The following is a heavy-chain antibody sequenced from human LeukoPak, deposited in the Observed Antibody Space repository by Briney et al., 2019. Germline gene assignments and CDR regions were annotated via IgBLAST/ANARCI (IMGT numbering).Heavy chain of an antibody. Sequence: PGGSLRLSCAASGFTFSSYGMHWVRQAPGKGLEWVAVIWYDGSNKYYADSVKGRFTIPRDNSKNTLYLQMNSLRAEDTAVYYCARFHLQQLGDFDYWGQGTLVTVSS. CDR3: ARFHLQQLGDFDY. CDR2: IWYDGSNK. CDR1: GFTFSSYG. J-gene: IGHJ4*02. V-gene: IGHV3-33*01. D-gene: IGHD6-13*01.